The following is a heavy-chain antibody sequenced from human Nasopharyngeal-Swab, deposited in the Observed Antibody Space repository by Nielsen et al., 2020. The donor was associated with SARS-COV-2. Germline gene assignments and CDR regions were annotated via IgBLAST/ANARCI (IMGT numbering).Heavy chain of an antibody. Sequence: SVKVSCKASGYTFTTYAISWVRQAPGQGLEWMGGIIPIFGTANYAQKFQGRVTITADKSTSTAYMELSSLRSEDTAVYYCARDLHVGAYCGGDCYTRFGYWGQGTLVTVSS. J-gene: IGHJ4*02. V-gene: IGHV1-69*06. CDR3: ARDLHVGAYCGGDCYTRFGY. CDR2: IIPIFGTA. D-gene: IGHD2-21*02. CDR1: GYTFTTYA.